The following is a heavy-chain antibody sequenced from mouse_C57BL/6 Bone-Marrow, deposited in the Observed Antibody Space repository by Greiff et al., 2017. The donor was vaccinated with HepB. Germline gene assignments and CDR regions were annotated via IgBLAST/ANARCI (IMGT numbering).Heavy chain of an antibody. Sequence: QVQLQQPGAELVKPGASVKLSCKASGYTFTSYWMHWVKQRPGQGLEWIGMIHPNSGSTNYNQKFKGKATLTVDTSSSTAYMQLSSLTSEDSAVYYCARYNYYGSSPYYYAMDYWGQGTSVTVSS. CDR2: IHPNSGST. J-gene: IGHJ4*01. CDR3: ARYNYYGSSPYYYAMDY. V-gene: IGHV1-64*01. CDR1: GYTFTSYW. D-gene: IGHD1-1*01.